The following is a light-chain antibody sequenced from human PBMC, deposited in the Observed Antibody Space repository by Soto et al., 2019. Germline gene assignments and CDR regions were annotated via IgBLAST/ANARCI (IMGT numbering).Light chain of an antibody. Sequence: QSVLTQPPSVSAAPGQKVTISCSGAHSNIGNNYVSWYQQLPGTAPKLLIYDNSKRPSGIPDRFSGSKSGTSATLDITGLQTGDEADYYCGTWDSSLSAGVFGEGTQLTVL. V-gene: IGLV1-51*01. CDR1: HSNIGNNY. CDR3: GTWDSSLSAGV. J-gene: IGLJ7*01. CDR2: DNS.